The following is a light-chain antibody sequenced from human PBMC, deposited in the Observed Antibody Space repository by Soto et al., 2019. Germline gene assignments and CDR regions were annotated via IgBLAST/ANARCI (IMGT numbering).Light chain of an antibody. CDR3: SSYTTSSTLGYV. CDR2: MNS. V-gene: IGLV1-47*01. J-gene: IGLJ1*01. CDR1: RSNIGSAI. Sequence: QAVVTQPPSLSGTPGQTVTISCIGSRSNIGSAIVHWYQQLPGTAPRHLIYMNSQRPSGVPDRFSGSKSGTSASLVITGLRPEDEADYYCSSYTTSSTLGYVFGTGTKLTVL.